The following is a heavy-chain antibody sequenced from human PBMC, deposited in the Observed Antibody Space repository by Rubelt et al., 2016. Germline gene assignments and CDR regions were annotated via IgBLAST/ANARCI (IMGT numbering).Heavy chain of an antibody. CDR1: GGSVISGYY. V-gene: IGHV4-39*07. CDR2: IYYGGTT. CDR3: ARVNRYYFDY. Sequence: QLQLQESGPGLVKPTETLSLTCTVSGGSVISGYYWGWIRQPPGKGLEWIGCIYYGGTTHYKPSLKSRVTISVDKSKNQFSRSLTSVTAADTAVYYCARVNRYYFDYWGQGTLVTVSS. J-gene: IGHJ4*02.